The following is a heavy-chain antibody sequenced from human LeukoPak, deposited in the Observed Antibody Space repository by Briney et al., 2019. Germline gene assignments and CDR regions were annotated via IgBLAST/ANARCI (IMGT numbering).Heavy chain of an antibody. CDR1: GFTFSSYA. CDR2: ISTNGGST. V-gene: IGHV3-23*01. CDR3: ARDDALRDNALDI. Sequence: GGSLRLSCEASGFTFSSYAMSWVRQAPGKGLEWVSGISTNGGSTSYADSVKGRFTISRDNSKNTLFLQMNSLRAEDTAVYYCARDDALRDNALDIWGQGTMVTVSS. J-gene: IGHJ3*02. D-gene: IGHD2-15*01.